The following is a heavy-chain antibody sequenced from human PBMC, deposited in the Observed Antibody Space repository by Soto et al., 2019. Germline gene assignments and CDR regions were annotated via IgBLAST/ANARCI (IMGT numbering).Heavy chain of an antibody. CDR2: INPNSGGT. CDR3: ARGSSIAARRYYYYYGMDV. D-gene: IGHD6-6*01. CDR1: GYTFTGYY. V-gene: IGHV1-2*04. Sequence: QVQLVQSGAEVKKPGASVKVSCKASGYTFTGYYMHWVRQAPGQGLEWMGWINPNSGGTNYAQKFQGWVTMTRDTSISTAYMELSRLRSDDTAVYYCARGSSIAARRYYYYYGMDVWGQGTTVTVSS. J-gene: IGHJ6*02.